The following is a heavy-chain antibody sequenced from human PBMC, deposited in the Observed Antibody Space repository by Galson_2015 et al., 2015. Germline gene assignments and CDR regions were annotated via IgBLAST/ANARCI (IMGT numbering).Heavy chain of an antibody. Sequence: ALRLSCAASGFTFSSYPMSWVRQAPGQGLEWVSAISASGESTYYADSVQGRFTIFRDNSKHTLYLQMNSLTAEDMAIYYCAKKDVVVGNGMDVWGQGTTVTVSS. CDR1: GFTFSSYP. V-gene: IGHV3-23*01. D-gene: IGHD3-22*01. CDR2: ISASGEST. CDR3: AKKDVVVGNGMDV. J-gene: IGHJ6*01.